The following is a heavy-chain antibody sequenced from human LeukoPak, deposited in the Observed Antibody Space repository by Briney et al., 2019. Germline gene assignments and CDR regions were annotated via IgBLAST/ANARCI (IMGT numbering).Heavy chain of an antibody. J-gene: IGHJ5*02. CDR1: GYTFTGYY. Sequence: ASVKVSCKASGYTFTGYYMHWVRQAPGQGLEWMGWINPNSGGTNYAQKFQGRVTMTRNTSISTAYMELSRLRSDDTAVYYCARGIVQSGSYLAWFDPWGQGTLVTVSS. CDR3: ARGIVQSGSYLAWFDP. CDR2: INPNSGGT. D-gene: IGHD1-26*01. V-gene: IGHV1-2*02.